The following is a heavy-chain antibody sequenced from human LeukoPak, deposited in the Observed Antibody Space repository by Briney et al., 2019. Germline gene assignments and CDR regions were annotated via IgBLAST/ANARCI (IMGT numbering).Heavy chain of an antibody. CDR1: GFTFSSYA. CDR2: ISGSGGST. Sequence: PGGSLRLSCAASGFTFSSYAMSWVRQAPEKGLEWVSAISGSGGSTYYADSVKGRFTISRDNSKNTLYLQMNSLRAEDTAVYYCAPPLGNWGHFDYWGQGTLVTVSS. D-gene: IGHD7-27*01. J-gene: IGHJ4*02. V-gene: IGHV3-23*01. CDR3: APPLGNWGHFDY.